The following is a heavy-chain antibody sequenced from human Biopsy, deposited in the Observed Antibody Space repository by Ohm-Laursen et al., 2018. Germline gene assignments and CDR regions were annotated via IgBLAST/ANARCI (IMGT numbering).Heavy chain of an antibody. CDR3: ARDTRWSPYHMDV. D-gene: IGHD4-23*01. CDR1: GFTFSDYY. V-gene: IGHV3-23*01. CDR2: ITVSADTT. Sequence: SLRLSCAASGFTFSDYYMSWFRQAPGKGLEWVSAITVSADTTYYADSVRGRFTVSRDNSQNSLYLQMNSLRADDTAVYYCARDTRWSPYHMDVWGQGTTVTVSS. J-gene: IGHJ6*01.